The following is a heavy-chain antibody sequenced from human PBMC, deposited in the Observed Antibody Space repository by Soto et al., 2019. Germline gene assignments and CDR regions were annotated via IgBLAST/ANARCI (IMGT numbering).Heavy chain of an antibody. Sequence: SETLSLTCTVSGGSISSGGYYWSWIRQHPGKGLEWIGYIYYSGSTYYNPSLKSRVTISVDTSKNQFSLKLSSVTAADTAVYHCASGFGQQPRDAFDIWGQGTMVTVSS. CDR1: GGSISSGGYY. J-gene: IGHJ3*02. D-gene: IGHD6-13*01. CDR2: IYYSGST. CDR3: ASGFGQQPRDAFDI. V-gene: IGHV4-31*03.